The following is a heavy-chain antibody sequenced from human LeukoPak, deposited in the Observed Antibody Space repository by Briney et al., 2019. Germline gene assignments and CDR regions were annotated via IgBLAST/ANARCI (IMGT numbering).Heavy chain of an antibody. V-gene: IGHV1-69*04. J-gene: IGHJ4*02. CDR2: IIPILGIA. Sequence: ASVKVSCKASGGTFSSYAISWVRQAPGQGLEWMGRIIPILGIANYAQKFQGRVTITADKSTSTAYMELSSLRSEDTAVYYCARQWELLSYFDYWGQGTLVTVSS. CDR1: GGTFSSYA. D-gene: IGHD1-26*01. CDR3: ARQWELLSYFDY.